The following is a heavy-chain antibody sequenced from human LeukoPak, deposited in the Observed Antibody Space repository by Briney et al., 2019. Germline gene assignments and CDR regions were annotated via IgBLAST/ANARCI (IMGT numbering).Heavy chain of an antibody. Sequence: ASVKVSCKASGYTFTGYYMHWVRQAPGQGLEWMGWINPNSGGTNYAQKFQGRVTMTRDTSISTAYMELSRLRSDDTAVYYCARDRAPYYYDSSAHYFDYWGQGTLVTVSS. CDR3: ARDRAPYYYDSSAHYFDY. D-gene: IGHD3-22*01. J-gene: IGHJ4*02. CDR1: GYTFTGYY. V-gene: IGHV1-2*02. CDR2: INPNSGGT.